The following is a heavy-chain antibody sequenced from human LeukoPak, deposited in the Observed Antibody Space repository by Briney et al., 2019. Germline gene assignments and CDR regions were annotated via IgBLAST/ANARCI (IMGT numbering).Heavy chain of an antibody. CDR1: GYTFTSYD. CDR2: MNPNSGNT. D-gene: IGHD3-10*01. Sequence: ASVKVSCKASGYTFTSYDINRVRQATGQGLEWMGWMNPNSGNTGYAQKLQGRVTITRNTSISTAYMELSSLRSEDTAVYYCARGQQPPGDYWGQGTLVTVSS. CDR3: ARGQQPPGDY. V-gene: IGHV1-8*03. J-gene: IGHJ4*02.